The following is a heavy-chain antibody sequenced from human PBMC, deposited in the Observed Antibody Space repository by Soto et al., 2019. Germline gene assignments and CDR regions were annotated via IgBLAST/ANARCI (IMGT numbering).Heavy chain of an antibody. CDR1: GFTFSSYS. V-gene: IGHV3-21*01. CDR2: ISSSSSYI. Sequence: PGGSLRLSCAASGFTFSSYSMNWVRQAPGKGLEWVSSISSSSSYIYYADSVKGRFTISRDNAKNSLYLQMNSLRAEDTAVYYCAREGGIGYCSSTSCPFDYWGQGTLVTVSS. D-gene: IGHD2-2*01. J-gene: IGHJ4*02. CDR3: AREGGIGYCSSTSCPFDY.